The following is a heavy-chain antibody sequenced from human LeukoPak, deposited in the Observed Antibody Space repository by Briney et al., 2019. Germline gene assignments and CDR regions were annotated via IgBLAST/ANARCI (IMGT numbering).Heavy chain of an antibody. Sequence: TSETLSLTCTVSGGSISSYYWSWIRQPPGKGLEWIGYIYYSGSTNYNPSLKSRVTISVDTSKNQFSLKLSSVTAADTAVYYCARGMVRGVISWFDPWGQGTLVTVSS. J-gene: IGHJ5*02. V-gene: IGHV4-59*01. CDR1: GGSISSYY. D-gene: IGHD3-10*01. CDR3: ARGMVRGVISWFDP. CDR2: IYYSGST.